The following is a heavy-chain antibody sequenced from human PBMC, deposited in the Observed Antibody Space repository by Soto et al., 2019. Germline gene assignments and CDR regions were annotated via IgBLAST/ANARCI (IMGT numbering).Heavy chain of an antibody. CDR1: GFTFSSYA. CDR3: AKDSVSGSYYSNYYGMDV. J-gene: IGHJ6*02. D-gene: IGHD1-26*01. CDR2: ISGSGGST. Sequence: EVQLLESGGGLVQPGGSLRLSCAASGFTFSSYAMSWVRQAPGKGLEWVSAISGSGGSTYYADSVKGRFTISRDNSKNTLYLQMNSLRAEDTAVYYCAKDSVSGSYYSNYYGMDVWGQGPTVTVSS. V-gene: IGHV3-23*01.